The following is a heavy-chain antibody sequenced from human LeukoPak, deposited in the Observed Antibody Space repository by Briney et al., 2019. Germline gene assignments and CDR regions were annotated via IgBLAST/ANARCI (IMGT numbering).Heavy chain of an antibody. D-gene: IGHD3-3*01. J-gene: IGHJ4*02. Sequence: ASVKVSCKASGYTFTSYGISWVRQAPGQGLEGMGWISAYSGNTNYAQKLQGRVTMTTDTSTSTAYMELRSLRSDDTAVYYCARDSTIFGVVIAYFDYWGQGTLVIVSS. V-gene: IGHV1-18*04. CDR2: ISAYSGNT. CDR1: GYTFTSYG. CDR3: ARDSTIFGVVIAYFDY.